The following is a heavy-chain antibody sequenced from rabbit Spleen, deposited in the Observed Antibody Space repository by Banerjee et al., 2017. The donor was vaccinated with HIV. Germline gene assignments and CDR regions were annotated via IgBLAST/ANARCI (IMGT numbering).Heavy chain of an antibody. V-gene: IGHV1S7*01. Sequence: QSLEESGGDLVKPGASLTLTCTASGFDFSTYSMSWVRQAPGKGLEWIGYIVPIFGVTYYANWVNGRFTISSHNAQNTLYLQLNSLTAADTATYFCVRGASSTGYYSLWGQGTLVTVS. J-gene: IGHJ4*01. CDR3: VRGASSTGYYSL. D-gene: IGHD1-1*01. CDR1: GFDFSTYS. CDR2: IVPIFGVT.